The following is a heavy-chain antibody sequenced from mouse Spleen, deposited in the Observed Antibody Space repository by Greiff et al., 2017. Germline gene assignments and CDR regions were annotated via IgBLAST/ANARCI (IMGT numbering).Heavy chain of an antibody. Sequence: VKLMESGPGLVAPSQSLSITCTVSGFSLTNYAVHWVRQSPGKGLEWLGVIWSDGSTDYNAAFISRLSISKDNSKSQVFFKMNSLQADDTAIYYCARIWGNYVGYYFDYWGQGTTLTVSS. CDR2: IWSDGST. D-gene: IGHD2-1*01. CDR1: GFSLTNYA. CDR3: ARIWGNYVGYYFDY. J-gene: IGHJ2*01. V-gene: IGHV2-4-1*01.